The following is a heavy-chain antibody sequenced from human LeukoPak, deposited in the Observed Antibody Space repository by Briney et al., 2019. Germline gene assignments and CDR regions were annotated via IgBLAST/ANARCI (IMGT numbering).Heavy chain of an antibody. D-gene: IGHD1-7*01. J-gene: IGHJ4*02. CDR2: INHSGST. Sequence: MTSETLSLTCTVSGGSISSYYWSWIRQPPGKGLEWIGEINHSGSTNYNPSLKSRVTISVDTSKNQFSLKLSSVTAADTAVYYCARHWGNYPPVYWGQGTLVTVSS. CDR1: GGSISSYY. CDR3: ARHWGNYPPVY. V-gene: IGHV4-34*01.